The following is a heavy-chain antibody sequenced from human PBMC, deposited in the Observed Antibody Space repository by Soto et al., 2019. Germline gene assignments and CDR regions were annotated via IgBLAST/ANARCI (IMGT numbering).Heavy chain of an antibody. D-gene: IGHD1-7*01. V-gene: IGHV1-69*12. CDR2: IIPIFGTA. CDR3: ARGDVGLELLGY. J-gene: IGHJ4*02. Sequence: QVQLVQSGAEVKKPGSSVKVSCKASGGTFSSYAISWVRQAPGQGLEWMGGIIPIFGTANYAQKFQGRVTIXAXXSTSTADMELSSLRSEDTAVYYCARGDVGLELLGYWGQGTLVTVSS. CDR1: GGTFSSYA.